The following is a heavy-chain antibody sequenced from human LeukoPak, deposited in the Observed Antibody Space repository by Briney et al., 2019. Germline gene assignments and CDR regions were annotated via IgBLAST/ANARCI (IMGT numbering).Heavy chain of an antibody. D-gene: IGHD5-12*01. CDR2: ISGSGGST. CDR3: AKETRSGYDSPSPTNALDY. CDR1: GFTFSSYA. J-gene: IGHJ4*02. V-gene: IGHV3-23*01. Sequence: GGSLRLSCAASGFTFSSYAMSWVRKAPGKGLEWVSAISGSGGSTYYADSVKGRFTISRDNSKNTLYLQMNSLRAEDTAVYYCAKETRSGYDSPSPTNALDYWGQGTLVSVSS.